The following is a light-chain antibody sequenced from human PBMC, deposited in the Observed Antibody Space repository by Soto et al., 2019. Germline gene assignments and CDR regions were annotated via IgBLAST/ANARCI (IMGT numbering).Light chain of an antibody. CDR1: SSDVGGYNY. CDR3: SSYTRSSTSYV. V-gene: IGLV2-14*01. CDR2: EVS. Sequence: QSALTQPASVSGSPGQSITISCTGTSSDVGGYNYVSWYQQHPGKAPKLMIYEVSNRPSRVSNRFSGSKSGNTASLTISRLQAEDEADYYCSSYTRSSTSYVFGTGTKLTVL. J-gene: IGLJ1*01.